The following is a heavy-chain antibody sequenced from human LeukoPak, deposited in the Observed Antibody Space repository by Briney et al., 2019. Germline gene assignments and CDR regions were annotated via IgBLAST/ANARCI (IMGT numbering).Heavy chain of an antibody. V-gene: IGHV3-21*01. D-gene: IGHD4-17*01. J-gene: IGHJ4*02. CDR3: ARATYGDYSPLDH. CDR2: ISVGSSSI. Sequence: TGGSLRLSCAATGFTFSSYSMNWVRQAPGKGLEWVSCISVGSSSINCADSVKGRFTISRDNAKNSLYLQMNSLRAEDTAVYYCARATYGDYSPLDHWGQGTQVTVSS. CDR1: GFTFSSYS.